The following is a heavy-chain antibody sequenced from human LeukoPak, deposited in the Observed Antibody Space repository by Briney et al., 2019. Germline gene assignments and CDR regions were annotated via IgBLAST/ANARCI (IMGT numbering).Heavy chain of an antibody. J-gene: IGHJ4*02. V-gene: IGHV3-23*01. D-gene: IGHD4/OR15-4a*01. CDR3: AKYGAPGWSGYLDY. Sequence: GGSLRLSCAASGFTFSNYCVTWVRQAPGKALEWVSSNSGSGDSTYYADSVKGRFTISRDNSKNTLYLQMNSLRVEDTAIYYCAKYGAPGWSGYLDYWGQGTLVTVSS. CDR1: GFTFSNYC. CDR2: NSGSGDST.